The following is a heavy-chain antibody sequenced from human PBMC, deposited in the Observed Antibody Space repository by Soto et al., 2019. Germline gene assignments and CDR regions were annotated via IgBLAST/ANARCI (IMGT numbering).Heavy chain of an antibody. CDR2: ISWNSGSI. V-gene: IGHV3-9*01. CDR1: GFTFDDYA. D-gene: IGHD2-2*01. Sequence: GGFLRLSCAASGFTFDDYAMHWVRQAPGKGLEWVSGISWNSGSIGYADSVKGRFTISRDNAKNSLYLQMNSLRAEDTALYYCAKDMEIWGSSTSCYYYYYGMDVWGQGTTVTVSS. CDR3: AKDMEIWGSSTSCYYYYYGMDV. J-gene: IGHJ6*02.